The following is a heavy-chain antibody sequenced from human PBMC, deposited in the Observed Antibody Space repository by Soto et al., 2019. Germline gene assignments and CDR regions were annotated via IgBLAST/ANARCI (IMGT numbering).Heavy chain of an antibody. Sequence: SATLSLTCTVSGGSISSYYWSWIRQPPGKGLEWIGYIYYSGSTNYNPSLESRVTISVDTSKNQFSLKLSSVTAADTAVYYCARDRWFDPWGQGTLVTVSS. CDR1: GGSISSYY. CDR2: IYYSGST. J-gene: IGHJ5*02. V-gene: IGHV4-59*01. CDR3: ARDRWFDP.